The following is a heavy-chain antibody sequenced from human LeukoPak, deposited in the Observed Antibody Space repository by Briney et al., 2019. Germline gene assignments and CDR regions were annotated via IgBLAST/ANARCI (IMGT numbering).Heavy chain of an antibody. J-gene: IGHJ4*02. D-gene: IGHD2-21*02. Sequence: ASVKVSCKASGYTFTGYYMHWVRQAPGQGLEWMGWINPNSGGTNYAQKFQGGVTMTRDTSISTAYMELSRLRSDDTAVYYCARSGSAYCGGDCQSTFDYWGQGTLVTVSS. V-gene: IGHV1-2*02. CDR3: ARSGSAYCGGDCQSTFDY. CDR1: GYTFTGYY. CDR2: INPNSGGT.